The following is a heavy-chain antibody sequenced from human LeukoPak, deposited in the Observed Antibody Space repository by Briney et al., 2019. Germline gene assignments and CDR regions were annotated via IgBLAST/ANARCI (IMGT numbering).Heavy chain of an antibody. D-gene: IGHD6-19*01. V-gene: IGHV1-69*01. CDR1: GGTFNSYA. CDR2: IIPIFGTA. Sequence: GSSVKVSCKASGGTFNSYAISWVRQAPGQGLEWMGGIIPIFGTANYAQKFQGRVTITADESTSTAYMELSSLRSEDTAVYYCARPTYLNGIAVAGYYGMDVWGQGTTVTVSS. J-gene: IGHJ6*02. CDR3: ARPTYLNGIAVAGYYGMDV.